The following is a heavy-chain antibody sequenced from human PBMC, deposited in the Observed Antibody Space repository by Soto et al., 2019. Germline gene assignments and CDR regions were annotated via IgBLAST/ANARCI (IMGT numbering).Heavy chain of an antibody. CDR2: ISGSGGST. Sequence: GGSLRLSCVASGFTFSSYAMSWVRQAPGKGLEWVSAISGSGGSTYYADSVKGRFTISRDNSKNTLYLQMNSLRAEDTAVYYCAKDLRASYYGSGSYYNMDYWGQGTLVTVSS. D-gene: IGHD3-10*01. CDR1: GFTFSSYA. CDR3: AKDLRASYYGSGSYYNMDY. V-gene: IGHV3-23*01. J-gene: IGHJ4*02.